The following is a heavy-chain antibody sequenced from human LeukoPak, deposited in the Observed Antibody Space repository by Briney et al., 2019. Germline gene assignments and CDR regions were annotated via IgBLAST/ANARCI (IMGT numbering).Heavy chain of an antibody. V-gene: IGHV3-23*01. D-gene: IGHD2-2*01. CDR2: ISGSGGST. Sequence: PGGSLRLSCAASGFTFSSYAMSWVRQAPGKGLEWVSAISGSGGSTYYADSVNGRFTISRDNSKNTLYLQMNSLRAEDTAVYYCAKDMAPGYQLLFVWDYWGQGTLVTVSS. J-gene: IGHJ4*02. CDR3: AKDMAPGYQLLFVWDY. CDR1: GFTFSSYA.